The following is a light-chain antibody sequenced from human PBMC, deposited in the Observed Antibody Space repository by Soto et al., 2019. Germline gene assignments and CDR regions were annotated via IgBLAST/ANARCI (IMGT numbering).Light chain of an antibody. V-gene: IGLV2-8*01. CDR3: CTSSGGSYRI. CDR1: SRDVGAHNY. J-gene: IGLJ2*01. CDR2: EVS. Sequence: QSVLTQPPSASGSPGQSVTISCTGTSRDVGAHNYVSWYQHHPGKAPKLIIYEVSKRPSGVPDRFSGSKSGNTASLTVSGLQAEDEADFYCCTSSGGSYRIFGGGTKLTVL.